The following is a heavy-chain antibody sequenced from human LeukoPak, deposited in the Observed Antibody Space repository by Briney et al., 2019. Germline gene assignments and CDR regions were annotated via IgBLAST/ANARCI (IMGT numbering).Heavy chain of an antibody. J-gene: IGHJ6*04. CDR2: ISTNTGNA. Sequence: ASVRVSCKASGYTFTKYAMNWVRQAPGQGLEWMGWISTNTGNAKYAQDFTGRFVFSLDTSVSTAYLQISSLKAEDTAVYYCARVESHESLGVWGKGTTVTVSS. V-gene: IGHV7-4-1*02. CDR3: ARVESHESLGV. CDR1: GYTFTKYA. D-gene: IGHD1-1*01.